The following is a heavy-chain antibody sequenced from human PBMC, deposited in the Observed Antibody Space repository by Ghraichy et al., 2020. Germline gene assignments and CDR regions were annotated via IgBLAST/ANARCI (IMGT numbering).Heavy chain of an antibody. V-gene: IGHV3-48*02. J-gene: IGHJ6*02. D-gene: IGHD4-23*01. CDR1: GSTFSSYN. CDR3: ARASTVVRFYYYGGLDV. CDR2: ISYRSRSI. Sequence: GGSLRLSCVGSGSTFSSYNMNWVRQSPGKGLEWVAYISYRSRSIFYADSVKGRFTISRDNAKNSLSLQMNSLRDEDTAVYYCARASTVVRFYYYGGLDVWGQGTTVIVSS.